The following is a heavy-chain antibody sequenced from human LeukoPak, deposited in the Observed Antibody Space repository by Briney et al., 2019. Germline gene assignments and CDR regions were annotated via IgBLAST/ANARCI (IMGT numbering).Heavy chain of an antibody. Sequence: GGSLRLSCAASGFSLSTYWMAWVRQAPGKGLEWVGNIHKDGRVMFYAASVKGRFTISKDNAKNSLYLDMNSLRDEDTAIYYCASSHDSSGNDWGQGTLVTVTS. J-gene: IGHJ4*02. CDR2: IHKDGRVM. CDR3: ASSHDSSGND. CDR1: GFSLSTYW. D-gene: IGHD3-22*01. V-gene: IGHV3-7*03.